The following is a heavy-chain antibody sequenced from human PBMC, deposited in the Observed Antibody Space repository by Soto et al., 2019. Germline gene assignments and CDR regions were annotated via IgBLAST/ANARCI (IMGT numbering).Heavy chain of an antibody. CDR1: GYTFSSYG. V-gene: IGHV1-18*01. CDR2: ISAYNGNT. D-gene: IGHD3-3*01. Sequence: GAPVKVSCKASGYTFSSYGISWGRQAPGQRLEGMGWISAYNGNTNYAQKLQGRVTMTTDTSTSTAYMELRSLRSDDTAVYYCARVPLDYDFWSGPPDAFDIWGQGTMVTVSS. CDR3: ARVPLDYDFWSGPPDAFDI. J-gene: IGHJ3*02.